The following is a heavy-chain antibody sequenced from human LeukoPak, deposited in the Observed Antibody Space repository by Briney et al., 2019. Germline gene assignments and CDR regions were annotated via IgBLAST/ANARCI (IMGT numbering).Heavy chain of an antibody. D-gene: IGHD2-15*01. CDR2: IYYSGST. V-gene: IGHV4-39*01. Sequence: WVRQSPGQGLEWVGSIYYSGSTYYNPSLKSRVTISVDTSKNQLSLKLSSVTAADTAVYYCARQRLDCSGGSCYSYYYYYMDVWGKGTTVTISS. CDR3: ARQRLDCSGGSCYSYYYYYMDV. J-gene: IGHJ6*03.